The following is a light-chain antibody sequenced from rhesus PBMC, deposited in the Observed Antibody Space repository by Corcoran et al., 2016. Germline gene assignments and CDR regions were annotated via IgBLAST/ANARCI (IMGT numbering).Light chain of an antibody. CDR3: QQYSSSPYS. CDR1: QSMGSW. CDR2: KAS. Sequence: DIQMTQSPSSLSASAGDTVTITRRASQSMGSWLAWYQQKPGKAPKLLYSKASSLQSGVPSRSSGSGSGTDFTLTISSLQSEDFATYYCQQYSSSPYSFGQGTKLEIK. V-gene: IGKV1-22*01. J-gene: IGKJ2*01.